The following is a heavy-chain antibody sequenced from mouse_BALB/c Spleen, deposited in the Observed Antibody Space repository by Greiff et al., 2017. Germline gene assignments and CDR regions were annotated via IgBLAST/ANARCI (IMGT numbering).Heavy chain of an antibody. D-gene: IGHD1-1*01. V-gene: IGHV5-17*02. CDR2: ISSGSSTI. Sequence: EVQLVESGGGLVQPGGSRKLSCAASGFTFSSFGMHWVRQAPEKGLEWVAYISSGSSTIYYADTVKGRFTISRDNPKNTLFLQMTSLRSEDTAMYYCVRGETTVVAPLPYWGQGTLVTVSA. CDR3: VRGETTVVAPLPY. J-gene: IGHJ3*01. CDR1: GFTFSSFG.